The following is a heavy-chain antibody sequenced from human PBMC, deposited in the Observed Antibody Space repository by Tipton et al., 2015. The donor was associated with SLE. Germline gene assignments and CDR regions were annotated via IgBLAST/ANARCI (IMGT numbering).Heavy chain of an antibody. J-gene: IGHJ6*02. CDR3: ARDHCTGGVCSYYYYYYGMDV. D-gene: IGHD2-8*02. Sequence: TLSLTCTVSGGSISSYYWSWIRQPPGKGLEWIGYIYYSGSTNYNPSLKSRVTISVDTSKNQFSLKLSSVTAADTAVYYCARDHCTGGVCSYYYYYYGMDVWGQGTTVTVSS. V-gene: IGHV4-59*12. CDR2: IYYSGST. CDR1: GGSISSYY.